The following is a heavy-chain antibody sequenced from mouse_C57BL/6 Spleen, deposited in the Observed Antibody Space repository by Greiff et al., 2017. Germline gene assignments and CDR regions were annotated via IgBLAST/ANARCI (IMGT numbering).Heavy chain of an antibody. Sequence: QVHVKQSGAELVRPGASVKLSCKASGYTFTDYYINWVKQRPGQGLEWIARIYPGSGNTYYNEKFKGKATLTAEKSSSTAYMQLRSLPSEDSAVYFCARRGDYYGSSHYWYFDVWGTGTTVTVSS. D-gene: IGHD1-1*01. V-gene: IGHV1-76*01. CDR2: IYPGSGNT. CDR3: ARRGDYYGSSHYWYFDV. J-gene: IGHJ1*03. CDR1: GYTFTDYY.